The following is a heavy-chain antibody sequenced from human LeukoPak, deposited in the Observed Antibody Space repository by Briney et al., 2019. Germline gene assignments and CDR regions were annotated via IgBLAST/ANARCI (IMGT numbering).Heavy chain of an antibody. J-gene: IGHJ4*02. CDR3: ARELSSSWYSAFDY. CDR2: ISYDGSNK. Sequence: PGGSLRLSCAASGFTFSSYAMHWVRQAPGKGLGWVAVISYDGSNKYYADSVKGRFTISRDNSKNTLYLQMNSLRAEDTAVYYCARELSSSWYSAFDYWGQGTLVTVSS. CDR1: GFTFSSYA. D-gene: IGHD6-13*01. V-gene: IGHV3-30-3*01.